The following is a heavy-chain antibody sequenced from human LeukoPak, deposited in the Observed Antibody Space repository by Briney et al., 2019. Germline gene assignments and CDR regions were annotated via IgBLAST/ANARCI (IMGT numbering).Heavy chain of an antibody. J-gene: IGHJ2*01. CDR2: IYYSGST. V-gene: IGHV4-59*01. Sequence: SETLSLTCTVSGGSISSYYWSWIRQPPGKGLEWIGYIYYSGSTNYNPSLKSRVTISVDTSKNQFSLKLSSVTAVDTAVYYCASSSLYNWYFDLWGRGTLVTVSS. D-gene: IGHD6-19*01. CDR1: GGSISSYY. CDR3: ASSSLYNWYFDL.